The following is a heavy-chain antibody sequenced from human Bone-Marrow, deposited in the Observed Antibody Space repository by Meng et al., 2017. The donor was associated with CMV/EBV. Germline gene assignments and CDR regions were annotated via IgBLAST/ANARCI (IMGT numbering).Heavy chain of an antibody. D-gene: IGHD1-26*01. Sequence: GGSLRLSCAASGFTFSSYAMHWVRQAPGKGLEWVAVISYDGSNKYYADSVKGRFTISRDNSKNTLYLQMNSLRAEDTAVYYCARGMEWELRYWGQGNLVNVSS. V-gene: IGHV3-30*04. J-gene: IGHJ4*02. CDR1: GFTFSSYA. CDR3: ARGMEWELRY. CDR2: ISYDGSNK.